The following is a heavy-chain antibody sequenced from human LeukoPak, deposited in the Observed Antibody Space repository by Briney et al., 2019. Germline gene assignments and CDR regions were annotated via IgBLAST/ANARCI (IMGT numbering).Heavy chain of an antibody. CDR2: INHSGST. CDR3: ARGVGSVDIVATIRSYYYYYYMDV. J-gene: IGHJ6*03. Sequence: PSETLSLTCAVYGGSFSGYYWSWIRQPPGKGLEWIGEINHSGSTNYNPSLKSRVTISVDTSKNQFSLKLSSVTAADTAVYYCARGVGSVDIVATIRSYYYYYYMDVWGKGTTVTVSS. D-gene: IGHD5-12*01. V-gene: IGHV4-34*01. CDR1: GGSFSGYY.